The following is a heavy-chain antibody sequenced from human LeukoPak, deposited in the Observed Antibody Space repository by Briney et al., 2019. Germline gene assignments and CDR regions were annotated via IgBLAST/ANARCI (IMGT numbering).Heavy chain of an antibody. Sequence: PGGSLRLSCAASGFTFSSYEMNWVRQAPGKGLEWVSYISSSGSTIYYADSVKGRFTISRDNAKNSLYLQMNSLRAEDTAVYYCARAGAVAGHDAFDIWGQGTMVTVSS. CDR3: ARAGAVAGHDAFDI. D-gene: IGHD6-19*01. CDR2: ISSSGSTI. J-gene: IGHJ3*02. CDR1: GFTFSSYE. V-gene: IGHV3-48*03.